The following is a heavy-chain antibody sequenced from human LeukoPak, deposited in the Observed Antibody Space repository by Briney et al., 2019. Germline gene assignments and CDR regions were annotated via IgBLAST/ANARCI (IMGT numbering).Heavy chain of an antibody. J-gene: IGHJ4*02. Sequence: PGGSLRLSCAASGFTFSYYAMHWVSQAPGKGLEYVSAISSNGGSTYYANSVKGRFTISRDNSKNTLYLQMGSLRAEDMAVYYCARDLDGSLGGYFDYWGQGTLVTVSS. V-gene: IGHV3-64*01. CDR3: ARDLDGSLGGYFDY. CDR2: ISSNGGST. CDR1: GFTFSYYA. D-gene: IGHD2-15*01.